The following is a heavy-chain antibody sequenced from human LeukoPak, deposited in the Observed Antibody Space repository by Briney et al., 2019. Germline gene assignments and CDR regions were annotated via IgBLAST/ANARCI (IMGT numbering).Heavy chain of an antibody. V-gene: IGHV4-61*01. CDR1: GGSISSDSYY. CDR2: IYSSGST. CDR3: ARDSAAGTPFGY. J-gene: IGHJ4*02. D-gene: IGHD6-13*01. Sequence: PSETLSLTCTVSGGSISSDSYYWSWIRQPPGKGLEWIGYIYSSGSTNYNPSLKSRVTISVDTSKNQFSLKLSSVTAADTAVYYCARDSAAGTPFGYWGQGTLVTVSS.